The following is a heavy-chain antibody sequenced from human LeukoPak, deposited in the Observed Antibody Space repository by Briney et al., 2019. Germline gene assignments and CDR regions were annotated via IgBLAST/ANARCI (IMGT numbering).Heavy chain of an antibody. D-gene: IGHD3-22*01. V-gene: IGHV3-74*01. CDR1: GFTFSNYW. CDR2: ISPDGRTT. Sequence: TGGSLRLSCAASGFTFSNYWMHWVRQDPGKGLVWVSRISPDGRTTIYADSVKGRFTISRDNSKNTLYLQMNSLRAEDTAVYYCAKDPDNYYDSSGCFDYWGQGTLVTVSS. J-gene: IGHJ4*02. CDR3: AKDPDNYYDSSGCFDY.